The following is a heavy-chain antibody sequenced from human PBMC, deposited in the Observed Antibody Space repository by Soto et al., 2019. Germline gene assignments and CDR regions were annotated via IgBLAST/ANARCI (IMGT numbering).Heavy chain of an antibody. CDR1: GYPFTSYA. CDR3: ARVGRTAVAADAFDI. Sequence: GGSVKVSFKASGYPFTSYAMHLVRQAPGQRLEWMGWINAGNGNTKYSQKFQGRVTITRDTSASTAYMELSSLRSEDTAVYYCARVGRTAVAADAFDIWGHGTMVTVSS. V-gene: IGHV1-3*01. J-gene: IGHJ3*02. D-gene: IGHD6-19*01. CDR2: INAGNGNT.